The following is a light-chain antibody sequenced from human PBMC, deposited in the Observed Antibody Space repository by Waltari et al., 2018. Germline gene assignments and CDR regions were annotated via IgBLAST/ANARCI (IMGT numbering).Light chain of an antibody. J-gene: IGKJ1*01. Sequence: AIRMTQSPSSLSASIGDRVTIPCRASQGVSTYLAWYQQKPGKAPSLLIHAASTLQTGVPSRFSGSGTGTDFTLTITCLQSADFAIYFCQQYHDYPWTFGQGTKVEIK. CDR2: AAS. CDR3: QQYHDYPWT. CDR1: QGVSTY. V-gene: IGKV1-8*01.